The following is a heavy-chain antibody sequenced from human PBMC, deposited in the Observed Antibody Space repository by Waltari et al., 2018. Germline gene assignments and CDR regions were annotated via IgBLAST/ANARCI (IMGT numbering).Heavy chain of an antibody. V-gene: IGHV3-7*01. D-gene: IGHD5-12*01. CDR3: ARDAEYSGYAFDY. J-gene: IGHJ4*02. CDR2: IKQDGSEK. CDR1: GFTFSSYW. Sequence: EVQLVESGGGLVQPGGSLRLSCAASGFTFSSYWMSWVRQAPGKGLEGVANIKQDGSEKYDLDSVNGRCTISRDNAKNSLYLQMNSLRAEDTAVYYCARDAEYSGYAFDYWGQGTLVTVSS.